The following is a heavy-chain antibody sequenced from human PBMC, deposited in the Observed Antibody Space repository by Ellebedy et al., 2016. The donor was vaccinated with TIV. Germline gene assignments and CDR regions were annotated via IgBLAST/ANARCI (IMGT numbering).Heavy chain of an antibody. V-gene: IGHV3-23*01. CDR2: ISGRGEST. D-gene: IGHD3-22*01. CDR3: ATRGHSIGWFAD. J-gene: IGHJ5*02. CDR1: GFIFSDYA. Sequence: GESLKISCATSGFIFSDYAISWVRQPPGKGLESVATISGRGESTFAADSVKGRFTISRDFSKRTVYLQMNSLRVEDTAVYFCATRGHSIGWFADWGQGTLVTVSS.